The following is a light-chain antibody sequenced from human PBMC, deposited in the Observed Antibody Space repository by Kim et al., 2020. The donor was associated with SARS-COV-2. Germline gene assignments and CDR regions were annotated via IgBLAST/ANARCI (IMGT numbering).Light chain of an antibody. V-gene: IGKV3-15*01. CDR2: GAS. J-gene: IGKJ4*01. CDR1: QSFTSK. Sequence: EIVMSQSPATLSVSPGDRATLSCRASQSFTSKLAWYQQKPGQAPRLLIYGASTRATDIPARFSGSGSGTEFTLTISSLQSEDFAVYYCQQYNEWPLTFGGGTKVEI. CDR3: QQYNEWPLT.